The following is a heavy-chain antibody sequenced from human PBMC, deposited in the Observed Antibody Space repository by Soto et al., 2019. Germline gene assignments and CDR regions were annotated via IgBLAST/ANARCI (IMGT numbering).Heavy chain of an antibody. V-gene: IGHV1-58*01. CDR3: AADSGSYSDDAFDI. Sequence: QMQLVQSGPEVKKPGTSVKVSCKASGFTFTSSAVQWVRQARGQRLEWIGWIVVGSGNTNYAQKFQERVTITRDMYTSTAYMELSSLRSEDTAVYYCAADSGSYSDDAFDIWGQGTMVTVSS. CDR2: IVVGSGNT. CDR1: GFTFTSSA. D-gene: IGHD1-26*01. J-gene: IGHJ3*02.